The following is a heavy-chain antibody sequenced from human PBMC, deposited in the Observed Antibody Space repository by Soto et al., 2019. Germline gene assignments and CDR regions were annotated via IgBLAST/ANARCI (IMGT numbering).Heavy chain of an antibody. CDR1: GGTFSSYA. V-gene: IGHV1-69*13. J-gene: IGHJ6*02. D-gene: IGHD3-3*01. Sequence: SVKVSCKASGGTFSSYAISWVRQAPGQGLEWMGGIIPIFGTANYAQKFQGRVTITADESTSTAYMELSSLRSEDTAVYYCARDPRGKDITIFGVVSAYYYWMDVWG. CDR2: IIPIFGTA. CDR3: ARDPRGKDITIFGVVSAYYYWMDV.